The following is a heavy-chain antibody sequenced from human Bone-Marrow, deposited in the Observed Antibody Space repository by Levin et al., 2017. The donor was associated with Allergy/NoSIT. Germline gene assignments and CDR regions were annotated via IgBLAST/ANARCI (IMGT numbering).Heavy chain of an antibody. J-gene: IGHJ5*02. D-gene: IGHD4-17*01. CDR3: AKDLTTVTTGWFDP. V-gene: IGHV3-23*01. Sequence: LSLTCAASGFTFSSYAMSWVRPAPGKGLEWVSAISGSGGSTYYADSVKGRFTISRDNSKNTLYLQMNSLRAEDTAVYYCAKDLTTVTTGWFDPWGQGTLVTVSS. CDR2: ISGSGGST. CDR1: GFTFSSYA.